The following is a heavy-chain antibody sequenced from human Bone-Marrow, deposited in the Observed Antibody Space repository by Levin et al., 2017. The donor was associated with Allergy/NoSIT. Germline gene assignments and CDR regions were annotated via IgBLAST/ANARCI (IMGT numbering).Heavy chain of an antibody. D-gene: IGHD6-6*01. CDR2: INWNSGSI. Sequence: SLKISCAASGFTFDDYAMHWVRQAPGKGLEWVSGINWNSGSIDYAASVRGRFFISRDNAKNALYLQMNSLRGEDTALYYCAKTSYSSSRYYYYAMDVWGQGTTVTVSS. CDR1: GFTFDDYA. J-gene: IGHJ6*02. V-gene: IGHV3-9*01. CDR3: AKTSYSSSRYYYYAMDV.